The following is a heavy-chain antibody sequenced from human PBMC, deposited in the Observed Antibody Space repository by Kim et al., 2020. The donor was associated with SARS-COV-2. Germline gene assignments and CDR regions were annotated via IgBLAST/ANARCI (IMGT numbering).Heavy chain of an antibody. Sequence: SETLSLTCTVSGGSISSSSYYWGWIRQPPGKGLEWIGSIYYSGSTYYNPSLKSRVTISVDTSKNQFSLKLSSVTAADTAVYYCAALWFGELFPPHWGQGTLVTVSS. V-gene: IGHV4-39*01. CDR2: IYYSGST. CDR3: AALWFGELFPPH. J-gene: IGHJ4*02. CDR1: GGSISSSSYY. D-gene: IGHD3-10*01.